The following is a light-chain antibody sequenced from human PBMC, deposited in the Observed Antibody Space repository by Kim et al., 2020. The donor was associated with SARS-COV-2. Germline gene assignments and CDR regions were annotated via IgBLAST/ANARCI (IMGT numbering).Light chain of an antibody. V-gene: IGKV3-11*01. CDR3: QQRSNWPPIT. J-gene: IGKJ5*01. CDR1: QSINNY. Sequence: EIVLTQSPATLSLSPGDTATLSCRASQSINNYLAWYQQKPGQAPRLLIYDTSYRATGIPARFSGSGSGTDFTLTISRLEPEDFAVYYCQQRSNWPPITFGQGTRLEIK. CDR2: DTS.